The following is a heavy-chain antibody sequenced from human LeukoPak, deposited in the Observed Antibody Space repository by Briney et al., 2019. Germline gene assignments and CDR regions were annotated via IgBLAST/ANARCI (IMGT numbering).Heavy chain of an antibody. Sequence: GESLKISCKVSGYSFTTYWIGWVRQMPGTGLEWMGIIYPGDSDTKYSPSFQGQVTISADKPISTAYLQWRSLKASDTAMYYCGRWGGGYCRSARCYGFGPWGQGTLVTVSS. CDR2: IYPGDSDT. CDR1: GYSFTTYW. J-gene: IGHJ5*02. D-gene: IGHD2-2*01. CDR3: GRWGGGYCRSARCYGFGP. V-gene: IGHV5-51*04.